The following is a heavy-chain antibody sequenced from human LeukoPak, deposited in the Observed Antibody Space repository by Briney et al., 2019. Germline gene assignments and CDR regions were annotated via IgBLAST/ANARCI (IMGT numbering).Heavy chain of an antibody. CDR1: GYTFTSYG. Sequence: ASVKVSCKASGYTFTSYGISWVRQAPGQGLEWMGWISDCNGNTNYAQKLQGRVTMTTDTSTSTAYMELRSLRSDDTAVYYCARVGIYTCLRSGAFDIWGQGTMVTVSS. CDR3: ARVGIYTCLRSGAFDI. D-gene: IGHD5/OR15-5a*01. CDR2: ISDCNGNT. J-gene: IGHJ3*02. V-gene: IGHV1-18*01.